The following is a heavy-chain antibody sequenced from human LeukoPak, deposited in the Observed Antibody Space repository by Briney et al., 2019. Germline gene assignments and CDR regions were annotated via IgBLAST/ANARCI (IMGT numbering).Heavy chain of an antibody. CDR2: IWYDGGNK. CDR3: AREVFPNYYGMDV. CDR1: GFTFSTYG. V-gene: IGHV3-33*08. Sequence: GGSLRLSCAASGFTFSTYGMHWVRQAPGKGLEWVAVIWYDGGNKYYEDSVKGRFTISRDNSKNTLYLQMNSLRAEDTAVYYCAREVFPNYYGMDVWGQGTTVTVSS. J-gene: IGHJ6*02.